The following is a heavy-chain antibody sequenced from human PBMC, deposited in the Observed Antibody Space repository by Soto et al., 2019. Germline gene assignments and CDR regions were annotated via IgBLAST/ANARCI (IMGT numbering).Heavy chain of an antibody. V-gene: IGHV3-30*18. D-gene: IGHD3-16*01. CDR1: GFTFSSYG. Sequence: QVQLVESGGGVVQPGRSLSLSCAASGFTFSSYGMHWVRQAPGKGLEWVAVISSDGSDKYYPDSVKGRFTLSRDNSKNTLYLHMNSLRAEDTAVYYCAKAGWIYPVWGLDVWGQGTTVTVSS. CDR2: ISSDGSDK. J-gene: IGHJ6*02. CDR3: AKAGWIYPVWGLDV.